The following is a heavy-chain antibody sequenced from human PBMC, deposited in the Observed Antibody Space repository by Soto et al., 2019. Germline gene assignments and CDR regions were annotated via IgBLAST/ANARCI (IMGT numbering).Heavy chain of an antibody. Sequence: PSETLSLTCSVSRAFINSGGFYYSWLRQPPGKGLEWLGYIFHSGSTLYNPSLRGRLTLSADTSRNQLSLYLTSVTAADTAVYYCVRGGIAGHWFDPWGQGILVTVS. CDR3: VRGGIAGHWFDP. CDR1: RAFINSGGFY. D-gene: IGHD2-15*01. CDR2: IFHSGST. V-gene: IGHV4-31*03. J-gene: IGHJ5*02.